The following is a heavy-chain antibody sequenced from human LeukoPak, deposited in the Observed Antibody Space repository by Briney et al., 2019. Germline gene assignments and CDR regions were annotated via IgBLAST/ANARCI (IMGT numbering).Heavy chain of an antibody. Sequence: GGSLRLSCAASGFTFGSYAMSWVRQAPGKGLEWVSAISGSGGSTYYADSVKGRFTISRDNSKNTLYLQMNSLRAEDTAVYYCAKDYGFGEFAYDYWGQGTLVTVSS. CDR3: AKDYGFGEFAYDY. D-gene: IGHD3-10*01. CDR1: GFTFGSYA. J-gene: IGHJ4*02. CDR2: ISGSGGST. V-gene: IGHV3-23*01.